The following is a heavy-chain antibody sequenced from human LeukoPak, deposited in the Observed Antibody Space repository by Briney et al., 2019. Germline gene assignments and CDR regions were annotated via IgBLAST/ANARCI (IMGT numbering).Heavy chain of an antibody. Sequence: ASVKVSCKASGYTFTSYDINWVRQATGQGLEWMGWMNPNSGNTGYAQKFQGRVTMTRNTSISTAYMELSSLRSEDTAVYYCAREQGNRITGTTGSDMDVWGQGTTVTVSS. CDR3: AREQGNRITGTTGSDMDV. CDR1: GYTFTSYD. V-gene: IGHV1-8*01. D-gene: IGHD1-7*01. J-gene: IGHJ6*02. CDR2: MNPNSGNT.